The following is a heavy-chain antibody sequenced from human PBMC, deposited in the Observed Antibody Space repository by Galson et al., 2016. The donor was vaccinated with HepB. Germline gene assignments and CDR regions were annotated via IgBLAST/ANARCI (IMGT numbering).Heavy chain of an antibody. J-gene: IGHJ5*02. D-gene: IGHD4-17*01. CDR2: IHTSGST. CDR3: AREHVYGDLTWFDP. CDR1: GGSSSRSSYY. V-gene: IGHV4-61*09. Sequence: TLSLTCTVSGGSSSRSSYYWSWIRQPAGKGLEWIGHIHTSGSTNSNPSLKSRVTMSADTSKDQFSLNLSSVTAADPAVYYCAREHVYGDLTWFDPWGRGTLVTVSS.